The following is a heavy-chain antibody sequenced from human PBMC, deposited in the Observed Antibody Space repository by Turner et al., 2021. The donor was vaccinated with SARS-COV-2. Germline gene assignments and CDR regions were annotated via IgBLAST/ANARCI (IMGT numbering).Heavy chain of an antibody. V-gene: IGHV4-39*02. J-gene: IGHJ4*02. CDR1: GGSISSSSYY. D-gene: IGHD3-22*01. CDR3: ASEAVVYFDTSGYYWDY. Sequence: QQQLQESGPGLVKPSETLSLTCTVSGGSISSSSYYGGWIRQPPGKGLEWIGNIYYSGSTYYNPSLKSRVTISVDTSKNHFSLKLSSVTAADTAVYYCASEAVVYFDTSGYYWDYWGQGTLVTVSS. CDR2: IYYSGST.